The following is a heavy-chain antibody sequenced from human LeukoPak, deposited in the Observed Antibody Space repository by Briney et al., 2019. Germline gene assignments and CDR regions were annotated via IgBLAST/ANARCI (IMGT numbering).Heavy chain of an antibody. CDR3: ARGYHDRHAWYGMDV. Sequence: PSETLSLTCSFCGGSIYSGGDYWRWLREPPGKAVEWIGYIYYDGSTGYNPSLQSRVTISLDLSKHHFSLNLTSVTVADTAVYYCARGYHDRHAWYGMDVWGQGTTVTVSS. V-gene: IGHV4-31*03. CDR1: GGSIYSGGDY. CDR2: IYYDGST. J-gene: IGHJ6*02. D-gene: IGHD1-14*01.